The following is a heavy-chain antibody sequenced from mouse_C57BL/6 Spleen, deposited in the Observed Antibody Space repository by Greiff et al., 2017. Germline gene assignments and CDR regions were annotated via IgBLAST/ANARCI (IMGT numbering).Heavy chain of an antibody. CDR2: IYPGDGDT. Sequence: QVQLQQSGAELVKPGASVKISCKASGYAFSSYWMNWVKQRPGKGLEWIGQIYPGDGDTNYNGKFKGKATLTADKSSSTAYMQLSSLTSEDSAVXFCARSGDYYGSSPHWYCDVWGTGTTVTVSS. CDR1: GYAFSSYW. J-gene: IGHJ1*03. CDR3: ARSGDYYGSSPHWYCDV. D-gene: IGHD1-1*01. V-gene: IGHV1-80*01.